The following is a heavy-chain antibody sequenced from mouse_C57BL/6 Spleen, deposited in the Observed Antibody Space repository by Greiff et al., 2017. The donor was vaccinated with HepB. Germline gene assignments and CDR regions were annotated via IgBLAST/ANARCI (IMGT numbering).Heavy chain of an antibody. CDR1: GYTFTDYY. Sequence: EVKLQQSGPELVKPGASVKISCKASGYTFTDYYMNWVKQSHGKSLEWIGDINPNNGGTSYNQKFKGKATLTVDKSSSTAYMELRSLTSEDSAVYYCARSRLRYAMDYWGQGTSVTVSS. CDR3: ARSRLRYAMDY. J-gene: IGHJ4*01. V-gene: IGHV1-26*01. CDR2: INPNNGGT. D-gene: IGHD3-2*02.